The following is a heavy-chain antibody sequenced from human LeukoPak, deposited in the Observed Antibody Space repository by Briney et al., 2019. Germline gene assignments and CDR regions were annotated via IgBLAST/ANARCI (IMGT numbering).Heavy chain of an antibody. CDR1: GFIFSSYA. CDR3: ARVSYGYMDV. Sequence: GGSLRLSCAASGFIFSSYAMSWVRLAPGKGLEWVSVISGTGGSTFYADSVRGRFTISRDNAKNSLYLQMNSLRAEDTAVYYCARVSYGYMDVWGKGTTVTVSS. D-gene: IGHD4-17*01. J-gene: IGHJ6*03. V-gene: IGHV3-23*01. CDR2: ISGTGGST.